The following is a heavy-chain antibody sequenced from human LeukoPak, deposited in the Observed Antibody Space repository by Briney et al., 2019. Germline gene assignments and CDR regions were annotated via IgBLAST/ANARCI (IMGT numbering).Heavy chain of an antibody. J-gene: IGHJ5*02. CDR1: GGSISSGSYY. CDR2: IYTSGST. D-gene: IGHD6-13*01. Sequence: PSETLSLTCTVSGGSISSGSYYWSWIRQPAGKGLEWIGRIYTSGSTNYNPSLKSRVTISVDTSKNQFSLKLSSVTAADTAVYYCARDGGGIAAAGRIEAWFDPWGQGTLVTVSS. V-gene: IGHV4-61*02. CDR3: ARDGGGIAAAGRIEAWFDP.